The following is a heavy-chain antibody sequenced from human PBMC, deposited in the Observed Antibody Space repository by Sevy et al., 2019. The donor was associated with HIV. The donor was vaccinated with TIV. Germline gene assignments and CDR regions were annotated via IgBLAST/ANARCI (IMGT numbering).Heavy chain of an antibody. D-gene: IGHD6-13*01. CDR2: IYYSGST. CDR1: GGSISSSSYY. Sequence: SETLSLTCTVSGGSISSSSYYWGWIRQPPGKGLEWIGSIYYSGSTYYHPSLKSRVTISVDTSKNQFSLKLSSVTAADTAVYYCARHSAIAAAGYYYYGMDVWGQGTTVTVSS. V-gene: IGHV4-39*01. CDR3: ARHSAIAAAGYYYYGMDV. J-gene: IGHJ6*02.